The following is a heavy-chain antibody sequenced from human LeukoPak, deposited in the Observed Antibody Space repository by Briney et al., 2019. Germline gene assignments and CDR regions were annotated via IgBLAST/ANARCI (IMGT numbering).Heavy chain of an antibody. CDR1: GFTFSDYY. CDR2: ISSSGSTI. J-gene: IGHJ4*02. CDR3: ARDPDPYSLVEYYFDY. D-gene: IGHD3-16*01. V-gene: IGHV3-11*04. Sequence: PGGSLRLSCAASGFTFSDYYMSWIRQAPGKGLEWVSYISSSGSTIYYADSVKGRFTISRDNAKNSLYLQMNSLRAEDTAVYYCARDPDPYSLVEYYFDYWGQGTLVTVSS.